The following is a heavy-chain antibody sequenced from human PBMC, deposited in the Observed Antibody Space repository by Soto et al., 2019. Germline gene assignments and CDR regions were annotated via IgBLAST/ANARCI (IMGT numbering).Heavy chain of an antibody. Sequence: GGSLRLSCAASGFTFSSYSMNWVRQAPGKGLEWVSSISSSSSYIYYADSVKGRFTISRDNAKNSLYLQMNSLRAEDTAVYYCASEGYCTNGVCSKNYHYGMDVWGQGTTVTVSS. V-gene: IGHV3-21*01. D-gene: IGHD2-8*01. J-gene: IGHJ6*02. CDR3: ASEGYCTNGVCSKNYHYGMDV. CDR1: GFTFSSYS. CDR2: ISSSSSYI.